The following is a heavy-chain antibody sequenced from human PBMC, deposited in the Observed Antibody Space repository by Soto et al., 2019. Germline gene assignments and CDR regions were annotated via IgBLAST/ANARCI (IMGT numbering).Heavy chain of an antibody. V-gene: IGHV1-69*02. Sequence: QVQLVQSGAEVKKPGSSVKVSCKASGGTFSSYTISWVRQAPGQGLEWMGRIIPILGIANHAQKFQGRVTITADKSTSTAYMELSSLRSEDTAVYYCARALRRYCTNGVCSNWFDPWGQGTLVTVSS. J-gene: IGHJ5*02. D-gene: IGHD2-8*01. CDR3: ARALRRYCTNGVCSNWFDP. CDR1: GGTFSSYT. CDR2: IIPILGIA.